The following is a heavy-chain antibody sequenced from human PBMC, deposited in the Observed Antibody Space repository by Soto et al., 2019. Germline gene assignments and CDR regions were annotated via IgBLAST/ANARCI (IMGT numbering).Heavy chain of an antibody. CDR1: GYSFTSYW. CDR2: IYPGDSDT. D-gene: IGHD6-25*01. CDR3: ARGGSAAAPYYYYYGMDV. Sequence: GESLKISCKGSGYSFTSYWIGWVRQMPGKGLEWMGIIYPGDSDTRYSPSFQGQVTISADKSISTAYLQWSSLRAEDTAVYYCARGGSAAAPYYYYYGMDVWGQGTTVTVSS. V-gene: IGHV5-51*01. J-gene: IGHJ6*02.